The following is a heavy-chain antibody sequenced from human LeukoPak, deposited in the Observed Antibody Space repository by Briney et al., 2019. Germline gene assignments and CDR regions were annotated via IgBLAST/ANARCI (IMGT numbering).Heavy chain of an antibody. CDR1: GFTFSSYG. J-gene: IGHJ4*02. CDR2: IRYDGSNK. V-gene: IGHV3-30*02. Sequence: QPGGSLRLSCAASGFTFSSYGMHWVRQAPGKGLEWVAFIRYDGSNKYYADSVKGRFTISRDNSKNTLYLQMNSLRAVDMAVYYCARAVAAAGYYFDYWGQGTLVTVSS. D-gene: IGHD6-13*01. CDR3: ARAVAAAGYYFDY.